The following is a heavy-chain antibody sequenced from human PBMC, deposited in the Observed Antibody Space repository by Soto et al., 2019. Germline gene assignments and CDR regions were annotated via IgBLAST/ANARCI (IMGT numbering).Heavy chain of an antibody. V-gene: IGHV3-13*05. CDR3: ARTDRDFYGLHV. J-gene: IGHJ6*02. Sequence: EVQLVESGGGLVQPGGSLRLSCEASGFTFRNYDMHWVRQGTGKGLEWVSGISAAGDPDYADSVEGRFTNSRENAQNSFFLQMNKLTVGDSAVNYCARTDRDFYGLHVWGQGTTVIVSS. CDR1: GFTFRNYD. CDR2: ISAAGDP.